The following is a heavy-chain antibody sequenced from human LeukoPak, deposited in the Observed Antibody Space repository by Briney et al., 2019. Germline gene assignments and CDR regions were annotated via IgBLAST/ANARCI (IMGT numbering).Heavy chain of an antibody. CDR3: ARTTEGGYIGYFYYYYMDV. Sequence: SETLSLTCTVSGGSISRYYWGWIRPPPRKGLEWIGTIYHSGSTYYNPSLHSRVTISVDTSKNQFSMKLRSVTAADTAVYYCARTTEGGYIGYFYYYYMDVWGKGTTVTISS. D-gene: IGHD5-18*01. CDR1: GGSISRYY. J-gene: IGHJ6*03. CDR2: IYHSGST. V-gene: IGHV4-59*01.